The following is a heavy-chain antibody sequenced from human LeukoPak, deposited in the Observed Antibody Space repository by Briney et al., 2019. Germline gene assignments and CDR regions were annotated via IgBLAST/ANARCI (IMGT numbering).Heavy chain of an antibody. CDR2: ISGSGGST. CDR3: AKHYYDSSGHYGDSYFDY. V-gene: IGHV3-23*01. Sequence: PGGSLRLSCAASGFTFSSYAMSWVRQAPGKGLEWVSAISGSGGSTYYADSVKGRFTISRDNSKNTLYLQMNSLRAEDTAVYYCAKHYYDSSGHYGDSYFDYWGQGTLVTVSS. CDR1: GFTFSSYA. D-gene: IGHD3-22*01. J-gene: IGHJ4*02.